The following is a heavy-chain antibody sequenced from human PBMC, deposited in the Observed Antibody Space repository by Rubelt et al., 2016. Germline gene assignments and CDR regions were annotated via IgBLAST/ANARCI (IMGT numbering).Heavy chain of an antibody. CDR2: INHSGSN. CDR1: GGSFSGYY. D-gene: IGHD6-19*01. J-gene: IGHJ4*02. Sequence: QVQLQQWGAGLLKPSETLSLTCAVYGGSFSGYYWSWIRQPPGKGLEWIGEINHSGSNNNNPSLKSEGHKSVERARTQFPRRLSSVTAAETAVYYCARRRSSGWYNIQSEFDYWGQGTLVTVSS. V-gene: IGHV4-34*04. CDR3: ARRRSSGWYNIQSEFDY.